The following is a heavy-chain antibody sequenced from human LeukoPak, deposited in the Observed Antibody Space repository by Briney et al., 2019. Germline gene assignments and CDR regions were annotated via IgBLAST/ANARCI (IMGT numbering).Heavy chain of an antibody. D-gene: IGHD3-22*01. CDR1: GFSFSSYA. J-gene: IGHJ4*02. CDR3: ARDPSHRYDNSGYNPSWYFDY. Sequence: PGGSLRLSCAASGFSFSSYAMHWVRQAPGKGLEFVSAISTNGGSTYYANSVKGRFTISRDNSKNTLYLQMGSLRPEDMAVYYCARDPSHRYDNSGYNPSWYFDYWGQGTLVTVSS. CDR2: ISTNGGST. V-gene: IGHV3-64*01.